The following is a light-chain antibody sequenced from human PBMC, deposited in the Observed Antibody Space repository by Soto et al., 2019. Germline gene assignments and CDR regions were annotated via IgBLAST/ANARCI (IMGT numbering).Light chain of an antibody. Sequence: QSALTQPASVSGSPGQSITISCIGNSSDVGNYNFVSWYQHHPGKAPRLIISEVSNRPSGIPSRFSGSKSGNTASLTISGLRAEDEADYYCGSDTRSDTLLFGGGTKLTVL. J-gene: IGLJ2*01. CDR3: GSDTRSDTLL. CDR2: EVS. V-gene: IGLV2-23*02. CDR1: SSDVGNYNF.